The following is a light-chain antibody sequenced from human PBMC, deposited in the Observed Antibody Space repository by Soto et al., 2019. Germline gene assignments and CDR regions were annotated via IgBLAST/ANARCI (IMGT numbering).Light chain of an antibody. J-gene: IGKJ1*01. V-gene: IGKV1-17*01. CDR3: SISNRDEWM. CDR1: QGISND. Sequence: LQMTQSPTSLSASVGDRVTISCRASQGISNDLSWYQQKPGKAPKRLIYAASSLQGGVPSRFSGSGFGTELSLTMPSLEKEGIGIYYCSISNRDEWMCGEGTKVDI. CDR2: AAS.